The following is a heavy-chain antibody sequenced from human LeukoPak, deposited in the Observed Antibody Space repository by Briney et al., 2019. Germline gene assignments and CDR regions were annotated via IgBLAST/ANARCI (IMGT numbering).Heavy chain of an antibody. J-gene: IGHJ4*02. V-gene: IGHV3-23*01. CDR1: GFTFSSYA. Sequence: GGSLRLSCAASGFTFSSYAMSWVRQAPGRGLEWVSASSGSGGSTYYADSVKGRFTISRDNSKNTLYLQMNSLRAEDTAVYYCAKVPYDFWSGYPPYFDYWGQGTLVTVSS. CDR2: SSGSGGST. D-gene: IGHD3-3*01. CDR3: AKVPYDFWSGYPPYFDY.